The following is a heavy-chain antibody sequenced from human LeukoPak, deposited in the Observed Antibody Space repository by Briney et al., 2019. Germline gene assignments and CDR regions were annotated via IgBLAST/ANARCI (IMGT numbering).Heavy chain of an antibody. CDR1: GYSFINYY. CDR2: IDPSGGST. Sequence: ASVKVSFKASGYSFINYYMHWVRQAPGQGLEWMGVIDPSGGSTSYAQKFQGRVTMTRDTSSSTVYMDLSSLRSEDTAVYYCARVSVAGTYYYGMDVWGQGTTVTVSS. V-gene: IGHV1-46*01. D-gene: IGHD6-19*01. J-gene: IGHJ6*02. CDR3: ARVSVAGTYYYGMDV.